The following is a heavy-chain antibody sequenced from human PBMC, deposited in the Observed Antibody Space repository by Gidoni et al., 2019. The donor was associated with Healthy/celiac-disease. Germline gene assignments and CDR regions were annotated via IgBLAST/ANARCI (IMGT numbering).Heavy chain of an antibody. J-gene: IGHJ4*02. V-gene: IGHV4-59*08. CDR2: IYYSGST. CDR3: AREVAVAGSWDY. Sequence: QVQLQESGPGLVTPSETLSLTCTASGGSISSYYWSWIRQPPGKGLEWIGYIYYSGSTNYNPSLKSRVTISVDTSKNQFSLKLSYVTAADTAVYYCAREVAVAGSWDYWGQGTLVTVSS. D-gene: IGHD6-19*01. CDR1: GGSISSYY.